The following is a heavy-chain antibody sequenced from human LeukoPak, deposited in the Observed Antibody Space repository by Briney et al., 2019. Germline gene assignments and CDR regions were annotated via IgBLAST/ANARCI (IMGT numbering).Heavy chain of an antibody. V-gene: IGHV3-30*18. CDR3: AKGEYSSSWYELWVLHYYMDV. CDR2: ISYDGSNK. J-gene: IGHJ6*03. D-gene: IGHD6-13*01. CDR1: GFTFSSYG. Sequence: GALRLSSAASGFTFSSYGMHWVRQAPGKGLEWVAVISYDGSNKYYAGSVKGRFTISRDNSKNTLYLQMNSLSAEDTAVYYCAKGEYSSSWYELWVLHYYMDVWGKGTTVTVSS.